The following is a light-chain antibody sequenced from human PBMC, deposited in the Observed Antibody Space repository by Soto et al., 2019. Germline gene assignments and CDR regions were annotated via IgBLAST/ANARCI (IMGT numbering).Light chain of an antibody. V-gene: IGLV1-40*01. CDR2: GNR. J-gene: IGLJ3*02. Sequence: QAVVTQPPSVSGAPGQRVTLSCTGNTSNLGAGYDVHWYQQLPGAAPKLVIFGNRNRPSGVPERFSGSKSGTSASLAITGLQAEDEADYYCAAWDDSLNGRMFGGGTKVTVL. CDR3: AAWDDSLNGRM. CDR1: TSNLGAGYD.